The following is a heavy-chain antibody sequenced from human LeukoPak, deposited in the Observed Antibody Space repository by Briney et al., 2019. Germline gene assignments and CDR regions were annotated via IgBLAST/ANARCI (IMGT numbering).Heavy chain of an antibody. D-gene: IGHD4-11*01. CDR3: ARDYSTTPGCFDY. Sequence: GGSLRLSCAASAFTFSSSWMSWVRQAPGKGLEWVANIKQDGSETYYVDSVKGRFTISRDNAKNSLYLQMNSLRAEDTAVYYCARDYSTTPGCFDYWGQGTLVTVSS. J-gene: IGHJ4*02. V-gene: IGHV3-7*01. CDR1: AFTFSSSW. CDR2: IKQDGSET.